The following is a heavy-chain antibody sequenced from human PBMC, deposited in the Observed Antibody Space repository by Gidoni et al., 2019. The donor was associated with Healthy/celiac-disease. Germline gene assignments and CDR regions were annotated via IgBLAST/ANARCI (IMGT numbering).Heavy chain of an antibody. CDR1: GFTFSSYW. V-gene: IGHV3-74*01. CDR3: ARDPGATTIYYYYGMDV. J-gene: IGHJ6*02. D-gene: IGHD1-26*01. CDR2: IKSDGSST. Sequence: EVQLVESGGGLVQPGGSLRLSCESSGFTFSSYWMHWVRQAPGKGLVWVSRIKSDGSSTSYADSVKGRFTISRDNAKNTLYLQMNSLRAEDTAVYYCARDPGATTIYYYYGMDVWGQGTTVTVSS.